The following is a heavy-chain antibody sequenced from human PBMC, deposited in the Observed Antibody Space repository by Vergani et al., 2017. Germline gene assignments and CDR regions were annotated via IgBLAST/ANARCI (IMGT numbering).Heavy chain of an antibody. V-gene: IGHV1-2*04. CDR2: INPNSGGT. Sequence: QVQLVQSGAEVKKPGASVKVSCKASGYTFTGYYMHWVRQAPGQGLEWMGWINPNSGGTNYAQKFQGWVTMTRDTSISTAYMGLSRLRSDDTAVYYCARGPSGYCSGGSCYSRGGWFDPWGQGTLVTVSS. J-gene: IGHJ5*02. CDR3: ARGPSGYCSGGSCYSRGGWFDP. CDR1: GYTFTGYY. D-gene: IGHD2-15*01.